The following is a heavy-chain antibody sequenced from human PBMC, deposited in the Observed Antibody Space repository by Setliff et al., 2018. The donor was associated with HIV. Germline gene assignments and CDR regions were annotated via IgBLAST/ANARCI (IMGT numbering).Heavy chain of an antibody. CDR1: GGSITRTPYY. J-gene: IGHJ4*02. CDR2: IHHSGTA. V-gene: IGHV4-39*07. D-gene: IGHD3-9*01. CDR3: AIGSYYDILTGAFDY. Sequence: SETLSLTCTVSGGSITRTPYYWGWIRQPPGKGLEWIGSIHHSGTAYYNPSLKSRVTISVDRSKNQFSLKLSSVTAADTAVYYCAIGSYYDILTGAFDYWGQGTLVTVSS.